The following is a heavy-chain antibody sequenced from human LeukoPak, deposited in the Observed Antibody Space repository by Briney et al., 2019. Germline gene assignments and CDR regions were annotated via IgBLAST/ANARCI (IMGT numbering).Heavy chain of an antibody. V-gene: IGHV3-11*01. J-gene: IGHJ4*02. CDR2: ICDSGRTV. Sequence: GGSLRHSCAASGFTFSDYYMSWLRQAPGKGLEWVAYICDSGRTVYYADSVKGRFTISRDNAKNSVYLQMNNLRAEDTAVYYCARDRLGDYDHSGYYDKWGQGTLVTVSS. D-gene: IGHD3-22*01. CDR3: ARDRLGDYDHSGYYDK. CDR1: GFTFSDYY.